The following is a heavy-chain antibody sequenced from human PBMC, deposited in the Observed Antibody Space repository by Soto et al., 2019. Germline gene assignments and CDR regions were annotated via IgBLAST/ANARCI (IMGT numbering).Heavy chain of an antibody. J-gene: IGHJ4*02. CDR1: GYTFTSYY. D-gene: IGHD3-22*01. V-gene: IGHV1-46*01. Sequence: ASVKVSCKASGYTFTSYYMHWVRQAPGQGLEWMGIINPSGGSTSYAQKLQGRVTMTRDTSTSTVYMELSSLRSEDTAVYYCARAHHYYDSSGPEFDYWGQGTLVTVSS. CDR3: ARAHHYYDSSGPEFDY. CDR2: INPSGGST.